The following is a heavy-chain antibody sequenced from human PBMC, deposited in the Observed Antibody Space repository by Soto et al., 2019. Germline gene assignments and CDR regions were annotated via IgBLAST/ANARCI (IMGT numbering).Heavy chain of an antibody. CDR3: AKGGDYGSGLFDP. CDR1: GFTFSSYA. CDR2: ISGSGGST. D-gene: IGHD3-10*01. Sequence: EVHLLESGGGLVQPGGSLRLSCAASGFTFSSYAMSWFRQAPGKGLEWVSAISGSGGSTYYADSVKGRFTISRDNSKNTLYLQMNSLRAEDTAVYYCAKGGDYGSGLFDPWGQGTLVTVSS. V-gene: IGHV3-23*01. J-gene: IGHJ5*02.